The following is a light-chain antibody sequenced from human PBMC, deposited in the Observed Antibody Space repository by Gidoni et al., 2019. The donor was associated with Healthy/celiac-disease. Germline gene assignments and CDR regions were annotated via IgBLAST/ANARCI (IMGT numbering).Light chain of an antibody. CDR2: KAS. V-gene: IGKV1-5*03. CDR3: KQYNSYSPST. J-gene: IGKJ3*01. CDR1: QSISSW. Sequence: DIQMTQSPSTLSASVGDRVTITCRASQSISSWLAWYQQKPGKAPKLLIYKASSLESGVPSRFSGSGSGTEFTLTISSLQPDDFATYYCKQYNSYSPSTFGPGTKVDIK.